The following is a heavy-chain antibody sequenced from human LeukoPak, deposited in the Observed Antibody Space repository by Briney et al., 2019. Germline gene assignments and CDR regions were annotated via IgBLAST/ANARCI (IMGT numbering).Heavy chain of an antibody. J-gene: IGHJ4*02. Sequence: GGSLRLSCAASGFTFSSYGMHWVRQAPGKGLEWVAFIRYDGSNKYYADSVKGRFTISRDNSKTTLYLQMNSLRAEDTAVYYCAKDRGWELPTDYFDYWGQGTLVIVSS. CDR3: AKDRGWELPTDYFDY. CDR1: GFTFSSYG. D-gene: IGHD1-26*01. CDR2: IRYDGSNK. V-gene: IGHV3-30*02.